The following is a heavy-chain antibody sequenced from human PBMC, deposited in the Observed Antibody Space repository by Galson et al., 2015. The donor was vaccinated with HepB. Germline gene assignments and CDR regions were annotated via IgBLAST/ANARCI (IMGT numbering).Heavy chain of an antibody. J-gene: IGHJ4*02. CDR2: TYYRSKWYN. D-gene: IGHD6-19*01. CDR3: AREGDSSGWQSFDY. Sequence: CAISGDSVSSNSAAWNWIRQSPSRVLEWLGRTYYRSKWYNDYAVSVKSRITINPDTSKNQFSLQLNSVTPEDTAVYYCAREGDSSGWQSFDYWGQGTLVTVSS. V-gene: IGHV6-1*01. CDR1: GDSVSSNSAA.